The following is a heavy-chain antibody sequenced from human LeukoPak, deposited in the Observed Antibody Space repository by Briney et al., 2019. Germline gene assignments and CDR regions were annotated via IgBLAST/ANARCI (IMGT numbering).Heavy chain of an antibody. D-gene: IGHD6-13*01. J-gene: IGHJ6*02. CDR2: IKQDGSEK. CDR3: ARGGIAAAGTLYGMDV. V-gene: IGHV3-7*04. CDR1: GFTFSSYW. Sequence: PGGSLRLSCAASGFTFSSYWMSWVRQAPGKGLEWVANIKQDGSEKYYVDSVKGRFTISRDNAKNSLYLQMNSLRAEDTAVYYCARGGIAAAGTLYGMDVWGQGTTVTVSS.